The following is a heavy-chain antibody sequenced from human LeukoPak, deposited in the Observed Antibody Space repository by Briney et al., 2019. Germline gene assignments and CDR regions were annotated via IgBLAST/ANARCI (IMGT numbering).Heavy chain of an antibody. D-gene: IGHD6-6*01. CDR1: GYSFTNYD. CDR2: MNPKSGDT. V-gene: IGHV1-8*03. CDR3: ARGADSSSWGNFDY. J-gene: IGHJ4*02. Sequence: ASVKVSCKASGYSFTNYDINWVRQATGQGLEWMGWMNPKSGDTGYSQKFQGRVFITRDTSINTAYMELSSLGSDDTAVYYCARGADSSSWGNFDYWGQGTLVTVSS.